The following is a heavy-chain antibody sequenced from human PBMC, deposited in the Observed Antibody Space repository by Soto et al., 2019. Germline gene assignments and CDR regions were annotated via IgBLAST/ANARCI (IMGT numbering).Heavy chain of an antibody. Sequence: SETLSLTCTVSGGSISNAAYSWSWIRQPPGKGLEWIGYIYPSGMPFYNPSLRSRVTISIDRSNDQFSLNLKSVTAGDPAVEYCARKRGGYRLFAPGGQESLVTVSS. J-gene: IGHJ5*02. V-gene: IGHV4-30-2*01. D-gene: IGHD3-16*02. CDR2: IYPSGMP. CDR1: GGSISNAAYS. CDR3: ARKRGGYRLFAP.